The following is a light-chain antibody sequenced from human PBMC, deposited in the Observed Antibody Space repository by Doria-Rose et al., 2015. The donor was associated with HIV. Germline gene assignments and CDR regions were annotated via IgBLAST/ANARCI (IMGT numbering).Light chain of an antibody. Sequence: DTQMTQSPESLGMSLGERATLNCKSNQSLLYASKNYLAWYQQKPGQPPKLLIYWASTRQSGVPARFSGSGSGTDFTLTISSLEAEDVAVYYCRQYYDTPSFGPGTTVDIK. J-gene: IGKJ3*01. CDR1: QSLLYASKNY. CDR2: WAS. CDR3: RQYYDTPS. V-gene: IGKV4-1*01.